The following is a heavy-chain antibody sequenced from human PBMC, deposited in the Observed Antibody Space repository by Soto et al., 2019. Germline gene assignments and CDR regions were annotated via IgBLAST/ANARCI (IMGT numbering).Heavy chain of an antibody. CDR2: ISTDKGNT. J-gene: IGHJ4*02. V-gene: IGHV1-18*01. CDR1: GYTFTSYG. Sequence: QVQMVQSGPEVKKPGASVKVSCKTSGYTFTSYGISWVRQAPGQGLEWMGWISTDKGNTNYAQRFQGRVTMTTDTSTSTAYMVLRSLRSDDTAVYYCATRSPAFDYWGQGTLVTVSS. CDR3: ATRSPAFDY.